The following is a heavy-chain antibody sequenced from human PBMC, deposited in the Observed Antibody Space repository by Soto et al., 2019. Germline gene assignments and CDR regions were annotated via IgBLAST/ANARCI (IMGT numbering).Heavy chain of an antibody. D-gene: IGHD3-9*01. J-gene: IGHJ5*02. CDR2: INHSGIT. CDR3: ARGASTERYFSPSGGAWFDP. V-gene: IGHV4-34*01. CDR1: GGSFSGDY. Sequence: ETLSLTCAVYGGSFSGDYWNWIRQSPGKGLEWIGEINHSGITNYNPSLKSRATIFVDTSKKQFTLQLTSVTAADTAVYYCARGASTERYFSPSGGAWFDPWGQGTLVTVSS.